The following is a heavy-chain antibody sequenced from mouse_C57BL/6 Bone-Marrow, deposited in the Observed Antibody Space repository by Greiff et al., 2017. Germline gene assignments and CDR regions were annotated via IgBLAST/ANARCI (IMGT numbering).Heavy chain of an antibody. J-gene: IGHJ4*01. CDR2: ISNLAYSI. CDR3: ARQDYGSSYDYAMDS. CDR1: GFTFSDYG. V-gene: IGHV5-15*01. D-gene: IGHD1-1*01. Sequence: EVKLVESGGGLVQPGGSLKLSCAASGFTFSDYGMAWVRQAPRKGPEWVAFISNLAYSIYYADTVTGRFTISRENAKNTLYLEMSSLRSEDTAMYYCARQDYGSSYDYAMDSWGQGTSVTVSS.